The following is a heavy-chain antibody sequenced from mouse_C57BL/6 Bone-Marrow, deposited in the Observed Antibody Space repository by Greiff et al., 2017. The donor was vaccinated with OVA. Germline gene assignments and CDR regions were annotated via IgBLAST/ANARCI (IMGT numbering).Heavy chain of an antibody. V-gene: IGHV1-69*01. CDR2: IDPSDSYT. D-gene: IGHD2-4*01. CDR3: AREGWSYYDYPYWYFDV. CDR1: GYTFTSYW. Sequence: VQLQQPGAELVMPGASVKLSCKASGYTFTSYWMHWVKQRPGQGLEWIGEIDPSDSYTNYNQKFKGKSTLTVDKSSSTAYMQLSSLTSEDSAVYYCAREGWSYYDYPYWYFDVWGTGTTVTVSS. J-gene: IGHJ1*03.